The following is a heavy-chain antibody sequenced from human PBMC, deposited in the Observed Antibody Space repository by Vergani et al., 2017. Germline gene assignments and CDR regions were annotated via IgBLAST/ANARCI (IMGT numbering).Heavy chain of an antibody. CDR1: GGTFSSYA. D-gene: IGHD3-3*01. V-gene: IGHV1-69*12. Sequence: QVQLVQSGAEVKKPGSSVKVSCKASGGTFSSYAISWVRQAPGQGLEWMGGIIPIFGTANYAQKFQGRVTITADESTSTAYMELSSLRSEDTAVYYCARGPYYDFWSGYYSSYYYYMDVWGKGTTVTVSS. CDR2: IIPIFGTA. CDR3: ARGPYYDFWSGYYSSYYYYMDV. J-gene: IGHJ6*03.